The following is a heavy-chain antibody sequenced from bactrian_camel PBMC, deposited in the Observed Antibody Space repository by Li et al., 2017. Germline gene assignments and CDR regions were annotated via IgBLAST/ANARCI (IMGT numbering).Heavy chain of an antibody. V-gene: IGHV3S53*01. Sequence: QLVESGGGSVQAGGSLKLSCAASGYIFSRCGLRWYRQAPGKERELVSRISSDGTTTNADSVKGRFTISKDNAKSTVYLQMNTLKPEDTAVYYCAGAAPDYGGNCPTREAFFDYWGQGTQVTVS. J-gene: IGHJ6*01. D-gene: IGHD2*01. CDR3: AGAAPDYGGNCPTREAFFDY. CDR2: ISSDGTT. CDR1: GYIFSRCG.